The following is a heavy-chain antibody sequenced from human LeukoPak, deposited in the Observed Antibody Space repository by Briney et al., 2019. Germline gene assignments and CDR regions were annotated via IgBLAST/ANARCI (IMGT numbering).Heavy chain of an antibody. CDR1: GFTLSSYS. Sequence: GGSLRLSCVASGFTLSSYSMNWVRQAPGKGLEWVSSISSSSSYKYYTDSVKGRFTISRDNAKNSLYLQMNSLRAEDTAVYYCARSAAGMYYWGQGTLVTVSS. J-gene: IGHJ4*02. CDR2: ISSSSSYK. D-gene: IGHD1-1*01. CDR3: ARSAAGMYY. V-gene: IGHV3-21*01.